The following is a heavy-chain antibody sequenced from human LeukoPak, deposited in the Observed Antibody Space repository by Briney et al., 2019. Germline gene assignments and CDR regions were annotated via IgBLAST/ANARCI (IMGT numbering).Heavy chain of an antibody. V-gene: IGHV4-59*08. Sequence: SETLSLTCTVSGGSISSYYWSWIRQPPGKGLEWMGYIYYSGSTNYNPSLKSRVTISVDTSKNQFSLKLSSVTAADTAVYYCARHMGLGYSYGYPYFDYWGQGTLVTVSS. CDR1: GGSISSYY. CDR2: IYYSGST. J-gene: IGHJ4*02. D-gene: IGHD5-18*01. CDR3: ARHMGLGYSYGYPYFDY.